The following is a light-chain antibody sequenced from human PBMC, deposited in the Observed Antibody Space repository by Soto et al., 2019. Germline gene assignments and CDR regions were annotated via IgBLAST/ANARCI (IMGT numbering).Light chain of an antibody. V-gene: IGLV1-36*01. CDR2: YDD. CDR1: SSNIGNNA. CDR3: AAWDDSLNGVV. J-gene: IGLJ2*01. Sequence: QSVLTQPPSVSEAPRQRVTISCSRSSSNIGNNAVNWYQQLPGKAPKLLIYYDDLLPSGVSDRFSGSKSGTSASLAISGLQSEDEADYYCAAWDDSLNGVVFGGGTKVTVL.